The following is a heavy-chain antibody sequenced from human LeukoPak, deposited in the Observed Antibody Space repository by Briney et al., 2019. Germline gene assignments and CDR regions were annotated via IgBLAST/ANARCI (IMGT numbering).Heavy chain of an antibody. Sequence: GRSLRLSCAASGFTFSSYGMHWVRQAPGKGLEWVAVIWYDGSNKYYADSVKGRFTISRDNSKNTLYLQMNSLRAEDTAVYYCAKDAYIMAATIGGYFDYWGQGTLVTVSS. V-gene: IGHV3-33*06. CDR3: AKDAYIMAATIGGYFDY. D-gene: IGHD5-24*01. J-gene: IGHJ4*02. CDR2: IWYDGSNK. CDR1: GFTFSSYG.